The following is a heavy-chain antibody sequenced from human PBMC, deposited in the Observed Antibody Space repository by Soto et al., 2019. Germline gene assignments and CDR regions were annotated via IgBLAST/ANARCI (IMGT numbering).Heavy chain of an antibody. CDR3: VRHARLNRGMDV. D-gene: IGHD6-19*01. Sequence: QVLLVESGGGLVEPGGSLRLSCAASEFTFSDYYMGWVRQAPGKGLEWVSYISTSGGYTTYADSVKGRFTISRDIAKNSLYLQMNSLRAEDTAVCYCVRHARLNRGMDVWGHGTTVTVSS. V-gene: IGHV3-11*05. CDR2: ISTSGGYT. J-gene: IGHJ6*02. CDR1: EFTFSDYY.